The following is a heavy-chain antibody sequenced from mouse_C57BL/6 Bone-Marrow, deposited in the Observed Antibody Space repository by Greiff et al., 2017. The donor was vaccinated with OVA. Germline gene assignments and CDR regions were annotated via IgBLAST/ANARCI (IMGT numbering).Heavy chain of an antibody. V-gene: IGHV5-4*01. J-gene: IGHJ3*01. CDR1: GFTFSSYA. Sequence: EVQVVESGGGLVKPRGSLKLSCAASGFTFSSYAMSWVRQTPEKRLEWVATISDGGSYTYYPDNVKGRFTISRDNAKNNLYLQMSHLKSEDTAMYYCAREWGFAYWGQGTLVTVSA. CDR3: AREWGFAY. CDR2: ISDGGSYT.